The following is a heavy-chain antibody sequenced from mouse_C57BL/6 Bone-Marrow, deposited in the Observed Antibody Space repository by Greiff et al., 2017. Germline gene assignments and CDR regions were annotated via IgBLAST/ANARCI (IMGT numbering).Heavy chain of an antibody. CDR3: ERLGIYYYGRGYWYFDV. CDR1: GYTFTSYG. Sequence: QVQLQQSGAELARPGASVKLSCKASGYTFTSYGISWVKQRTGQGLEWIGEIYPRSGNTYYNEKFKGKATLTADKSSSTAYMELRSLTSEDSAVYFCERLGIYYYGRGYWYFDVWGTGTTVTVSS. D-gene: IGHD1-1*01. V-gene: IGHV1-81*01. CDR2: IYPRSGNT. J-gene: IGHJ1*03.